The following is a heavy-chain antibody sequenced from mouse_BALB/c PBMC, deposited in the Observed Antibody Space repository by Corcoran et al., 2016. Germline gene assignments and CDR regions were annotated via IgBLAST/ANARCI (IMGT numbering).Heavy chain of an antibody. CDR1: GFNIKDTY. J-gene: IGHJ4*01. Sequence: EVQLQQSGAELVKAGASVKLSCTASGFNIKDTYMHWVKQRPEQGLEWIGRIDPANGNTKYDPKFHGKDTIIADTYSHTAYLQLISLTSEDTAVDYCAILLRLRYGVDHWCQGTSITGSS. V-gene: IGHV14-3*02. CDR3: AILLRLRYGVDH. D-gene: IGHD1-2*01. CDR2: IDPANGNT.